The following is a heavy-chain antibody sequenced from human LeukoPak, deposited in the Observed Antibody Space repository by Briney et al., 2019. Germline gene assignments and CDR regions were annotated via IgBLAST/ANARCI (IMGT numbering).Heavy chain of an antibody. Sequence: GGSLRLSCVASGFIFNDYAMHWVRQAPGKGLEWVSGITWNSRDIGYADSVKGRFTISRDNAKNTLYLQMNSLRAEDTAVYYCARGSSVGAPDYWGQGTLVTVSS. J-gene: IGHJ4*02. CDR2: ITWNSRDI. V-gene: IGHV3-9*01. CDR3: ARGSSVGAPDY. D-gene: IGHD1-26*01. CDR1: GFIFNDYA.